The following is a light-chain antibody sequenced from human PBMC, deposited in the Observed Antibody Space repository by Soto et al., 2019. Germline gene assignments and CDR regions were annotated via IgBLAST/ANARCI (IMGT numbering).Light chain of an antibody. CDR2: WAS. J-gene: IGKJ3*01. V-gene: IGKV4-1*01. CDR3: QQDYAVPFT. CDR1: QSILDSSINKNR. Sequence: DIVMTQSPGSLAVSLGERATFNCKSSQSILDSSINKNRLAWYQQRPGQPPKLLLFWASTRESGVPDRFSGSGSGTDFTLSIRSLQAEDVAVYYCQQDYAVPFTFGPGSKVDIK.